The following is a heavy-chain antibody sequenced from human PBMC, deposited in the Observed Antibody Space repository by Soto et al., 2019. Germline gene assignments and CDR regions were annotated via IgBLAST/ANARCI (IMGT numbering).Heavy chain of an antibody. J-gene: IGHJ6*02. Sequence: SETLSLTCTFSGGSISSGGYYWSWIRQHPGKGLEWIGYIHYSGSIQFNPSLQSRVSMSVDTSKNLSSLRLSSVTAADTAVYFCAREDDGGDRDYYGLDVWGQGTTVTVSS. D-gene: IGHD2-21*02. V-gene: IGHV4-30-4*08. CDR1: GGSISSGGYY. CDR2: IHYSGSI. CDR3: AREDDGGDRDYYGLDV.